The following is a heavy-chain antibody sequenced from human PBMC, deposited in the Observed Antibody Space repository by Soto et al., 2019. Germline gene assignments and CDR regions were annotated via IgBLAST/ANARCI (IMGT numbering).Heavy chain of an antibody. CDR3: ARTPPITDRDGYNYYFDY. J-gene: IGHJ4*02. Sequence: SGPTLVNPTETLTLTCTVSGFSLTNVRMGVSWIRQPPGKALEWLAHIFSNDEKSYSTSLESRLTISKDTSKNQVVLTMTNMDPVDTATYYCARTPPITDRDGYNYYFDYWGQGTLVTVSS. CDR2: IFSNDEK. D-gene: IGHD5-12*01. CDR1: GFSLTNVRMG. V-gene: IGHV2-26*01.